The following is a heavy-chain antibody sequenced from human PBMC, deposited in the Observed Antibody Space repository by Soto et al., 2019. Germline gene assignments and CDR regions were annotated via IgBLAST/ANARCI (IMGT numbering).Heavy chain of an antibody. Sequence: SETLCVTCAVYGGSFSGYYWSWMRQPPGKGLDWTAAINHTGSTNYNPSLRSRVTISVDTSKNQFSLKLSSVIAADTAVYYCARQAYSDDSSGYYARPKPFEYFQHWGQGTMVTVSS. J-gene: IGHJ1*01. CDR1: GGSFSGYY. V-gene: IGHV4-34*01. D-gene: IGHD3-22*01. CDR2: INHTGST. CDR3: ARQAYSDDSSGYYARPKPFEYFQH.